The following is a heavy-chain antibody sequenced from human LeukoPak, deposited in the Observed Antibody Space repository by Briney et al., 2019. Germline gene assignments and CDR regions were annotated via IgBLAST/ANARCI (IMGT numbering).Heavy chain of an antibody. CDR1: GGTFSSYV. CDR3: ARGSSYGFSMGY. Sequence: ASVKVSCKASGGTFSSYVISWVRQAPGQGLEWMGWISTYNGNTNYAQKLQGRVAMTTDTSTTTAYMELRSLRSDDTAVYYCARGSSYGFSMGYWGQGTLVTVSS. CDR2: ISTYNGNT. V-gene: IGHV1-18*01. J-gene: IGHJ4*02. D-gene: IGHD5-18*01.